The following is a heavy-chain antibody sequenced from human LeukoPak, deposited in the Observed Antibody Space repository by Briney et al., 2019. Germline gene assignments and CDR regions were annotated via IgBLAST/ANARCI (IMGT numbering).Heavy chain of an antibody. D-gene: IGHD1-26*01. J-gene: IGHJ3*02. CDR3: ARDPSGTYYPRVSGALDI. V-gene: IGHV3-21*01. CDR2: ISSISSYI. CDR1: GFTFSSYS. Sequence: GVSLRLSCAASGFTFSSYSMNGVRQAPGKGLEWVSSISSISSYIYYADSVKGRFTVSRDNAKNSLYLQMDSLRAEDTAVYYCARDPSGTYYPRVSGALDIWGQGTMVTVSS.